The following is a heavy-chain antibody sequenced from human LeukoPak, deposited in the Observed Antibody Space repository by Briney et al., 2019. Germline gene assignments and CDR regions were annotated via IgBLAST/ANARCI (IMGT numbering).Heavy chain of an antibody. V-gene: IGHV1-2*02. J-gene: IGHJ4*02. CDR1: GYRFTGYY. CDR2: ISPESGGT. Sequence: GESLKISCKGSGYRFTGYYMHWVRQAPGQGLEWMGWISPESGGTNYPQKFQGRITMTSDTSISTAYMELSSLTSDDTAAYYCARSRSGYNYFPGAYWGQGTLVTVSS. CDR3: ARSRSGYNYFPGAY. D-gene: IGHD5-24*01.